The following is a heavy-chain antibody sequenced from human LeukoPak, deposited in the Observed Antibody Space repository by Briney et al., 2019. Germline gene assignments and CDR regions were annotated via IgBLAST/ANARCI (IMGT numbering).Heavy chain of an antibody. CDR3: ARHIGHRDFDY. CDR2: IYYSGST. V-gene: IGHV4-39*01. Sequence: PSETLSLTCTVSGGSISTNGHYWDWIRQPPGKGLEWIGTIYYSGSTSYNSSLKSRLTISVDTSKNQFSLRLSSVTAADTAVYYCARHIGHRDFDYWGQGTLVTVSS. D-gene: IGHD1-26*01. CDR1: GGSISTNGHY. J-gene: IGHJ4*02.